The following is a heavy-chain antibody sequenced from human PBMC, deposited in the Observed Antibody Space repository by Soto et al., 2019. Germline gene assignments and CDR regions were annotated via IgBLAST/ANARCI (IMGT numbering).Heavy chain of an antibody. V-gene: IGHV1-69*06. CDR1: GGTFSSYA. CDR2: IIPIFGTA. J-gene: IGHJ3*02. Sequence: QVQLVQSGAEVKKPGSSVKVSCKASGGTFSSYAISWVRQAPGQGLEWMGGIIPIFGTANYAQKFQGRVTITADKSTSTAYMELSSLRSEDTAVYYCASGRDGYNYDAFDIWGQGTMVTVSS. D-gene: IGHD5-12*01. CDR3: ASGRDGYNYDAFDI.